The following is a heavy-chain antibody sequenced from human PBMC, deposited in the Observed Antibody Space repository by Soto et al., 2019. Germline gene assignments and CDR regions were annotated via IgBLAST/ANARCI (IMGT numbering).Heavy chain of an antibody. Sequence: QLQLQESGPGLVKPSETLSLTCTVSGGSISSSSYYWGWIRQPPGKGLEWIGSIYYSGSTYYNPSLKSRVTISVDTSKNQFSLKLSSVTAADTAVYYCASTASSTSSPDYWGQGTLVTVPS. CDR1: GGSISSSSYY. CDR3: ASTASSTSSPDY. V-gene: IGHV4-39*01. CDR2: IYYSGST. J-gene: IGHJ4*02. D-gene: IGHD2-2*01.